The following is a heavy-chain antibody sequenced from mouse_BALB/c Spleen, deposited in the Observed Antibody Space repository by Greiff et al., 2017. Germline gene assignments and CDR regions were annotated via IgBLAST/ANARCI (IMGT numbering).Heavy chain of an antibody. CDR1: GYTFSSYW. CDR2: ILPGSGST. D-gene: IGHD1-1*01. V-gene: IGHV1-9*01. CDR3: ARVLIRYYYAMDY. Sequence: QVQLQQSGAELMKPGASVKISCKATGYTFSSYWIEWVKQRPGHGLEWIGEILPGSGSTNYNEKFKGKATFTADTSSNTAYMQLSSLTSEDSAVYYCARVLIRYYYAMDYWGQGTSVTVSA. J-gene: IGHJ4*01.